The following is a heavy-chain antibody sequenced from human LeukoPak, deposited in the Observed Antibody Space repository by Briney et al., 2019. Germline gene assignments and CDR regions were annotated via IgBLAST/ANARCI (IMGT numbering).Heavy chain of an antibody. D-gene: IGHD6-13*01. V-gene: IGHV1-18*01. Sequence: ASVKVSCKAVGYTFTNYGISWVRQAPGQGLEWMGWISPYSGNTNCAQRLQGRVTMTTDTSTSTAYMELRSLRSDDTAVYYCARGGTVAENWFNPWGQGTLVTVSS. CDR1: GYTFTNYG. CDR2: ISPYSGNT. J-gene: IGHJ5*02. CDR3: ARGGTVAENWFNP.